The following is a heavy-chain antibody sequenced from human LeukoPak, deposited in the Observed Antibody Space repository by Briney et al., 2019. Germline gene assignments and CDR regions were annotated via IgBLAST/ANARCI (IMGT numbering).Heavy chain of an antibody. CDR1: GGSFSGYY. CDR2: INHSGNT. J-gene: IGHJ4*02. V-gene: IGHV4-34*01. CDR3: ARHRDDFWSGYPLFDY. D-gene: IGHD3-3*01. Sequence: SETLSLTCAVYGGSFSGYYWSWIRQPPGKGLEWIGEINHSGNTYYNPSLKSRVTISVDTSKNQFSLKLSSVTAADAAVYYCARHRDDFWSGYPLFDYWGQGTLVTVSS.